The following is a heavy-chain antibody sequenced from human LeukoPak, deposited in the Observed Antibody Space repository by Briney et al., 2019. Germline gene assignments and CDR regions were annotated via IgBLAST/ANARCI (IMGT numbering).Heavy chain of an antibody. CDR3: TRGPPNWGFDF. V-gene: IGHV1-8*02. CDR1: GGTFSSYA. Sequence: ASVKVSCKASGGTFSSYAINWVRQASGHRLEWLGWMSPNSGNTGYAQNFQGRVLMTRSTALSTAYMELSSLNSDDTAVYYCTRGPPNWGFDFWGQGTLVTVSS. CDR2: MSPNSGNT. J-gene: IGHJ4*02. D-gene: IGHD7-27*01.